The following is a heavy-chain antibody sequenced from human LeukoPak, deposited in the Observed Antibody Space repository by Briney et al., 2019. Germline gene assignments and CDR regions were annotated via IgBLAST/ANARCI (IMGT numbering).Heavy chain of an antibody. D-gene: IGHD6-13*01. J-gene: IGHJ6*03. V-gene: IGHV4-59*01. CDR2: MYYSGST. CDR3: ARVPMISGYSSLFQKHYYYMDV. CDR1: GGSISTYY. Sequence: SETLSLTCTVSGGSISTYYWSWIRQPPGKGLECIGYMYYSGSTNYNPSLKSRVTISVDTSKNQFSLKLSSVTAADTAVYYCARVPMISGYSSLFQKHYYYMDVWGKGTTVTVSS.